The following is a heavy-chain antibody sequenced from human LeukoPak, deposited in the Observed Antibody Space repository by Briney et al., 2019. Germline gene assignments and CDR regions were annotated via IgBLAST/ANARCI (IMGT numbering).Heavy chain of an antibody. V-gene: IGHV1-46*01. J-gene: IGHJ3*01. D-gene: IGHD6-13*01. CDR2: INPSGGST. CDR3: VKDARGAAAADDALDL. CDR1: GYTFTSYY. Sequence: VASVKVSCKASGYTFTSYYMHWVRQAPGQGLEWMGIINPSGGSTSYAQKFQGRVTMTWDTSLSTAYMELSSLRSDDTAVYYCVKDARGAAAADDALDLWGQGTVVTVSS.